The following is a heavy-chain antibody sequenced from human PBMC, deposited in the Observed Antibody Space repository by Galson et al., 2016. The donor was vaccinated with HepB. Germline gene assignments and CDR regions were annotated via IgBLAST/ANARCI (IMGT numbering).Heavy chain of an antibody. D-gene: IGHD1-7*01. CDR3: ARDRSLELFAFGMDV. CDR1: GVSISGTNW. V-gene: IGHV4-4*02. Sequence: ETLSLTCAVSGVSISGTNWWSWVRQPPGRGLKWIGHIYNSGSTNYNPSVKSRVTISVDMSKNQFSLKLSSVTAADTALYYCARDRSLELFAFGMDVWGQGTTVTVSS. J-gene: IGHJ6*02. CDR2: IYNSGST.